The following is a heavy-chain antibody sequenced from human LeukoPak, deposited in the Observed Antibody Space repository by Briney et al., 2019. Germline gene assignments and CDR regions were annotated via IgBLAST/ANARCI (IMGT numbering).Heavy chain of an antibody. CDR2: IKSKTDGGTT. Sequence: GGSLRLSCAASGLTFSYTWMTWVRQAPGKGLEWVGRIKSKTDGGTTDYAAPVKGRFTISRDHSKNTLYLQMNSLKTEDTAVYYCTSCTGGSCYVSVYWGQGTLVTVSA. V-gene: IGHV3-15*01. J-gene: IGHJ4*02. CDR1: GLTFSYTW. CDR3: TSCTGGSCYVSVY. D-gene: IGHD2-15*01.